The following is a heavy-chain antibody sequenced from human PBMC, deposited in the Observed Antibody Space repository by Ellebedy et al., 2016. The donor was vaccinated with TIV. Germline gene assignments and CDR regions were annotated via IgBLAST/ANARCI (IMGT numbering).Heavy chain of an antibody. CDR3: ARDGGNPRSWFFDL. CDR2: VWSDGSNK. J-gene: IGHJ2*01. V-gene: IGHV3-33*01. D-gene: IGHD4-23*01. Sequence: GGSLRLSCAASGFSFSNYVMHWVRQAPGKGLEWVAVVWSDGSNKYYIDSVKRRFTISRDNSKNTLYLQMNSLISDDTAVYYCARDGGNPRSWFFDLWGRGTLVTVSS. CDR1: GFSFSNYV.